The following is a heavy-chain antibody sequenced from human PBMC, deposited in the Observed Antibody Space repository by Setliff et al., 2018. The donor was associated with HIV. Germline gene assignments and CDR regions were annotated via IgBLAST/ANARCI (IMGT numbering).Heavy chain of an antibody. J-gene: IGHJ6*02. CDR1: GGSISSYY. V-gene: IGHV4-59*08. CDR2: IFYSGST. D-gene: IGHD3-10*01. Sequence: PSETLSLTCTVSGGSISSYYWSWIRQPPGKGLECIGYIFYSGSTNYNPSLKSRVTISVDTSKNQFSLKLSSVTAADTAVYYCARRPYYYGSGSYVYYGMDVWGQGTTVTVSS. CDR3: ARRPYYYGSGSYVYYGMDV.